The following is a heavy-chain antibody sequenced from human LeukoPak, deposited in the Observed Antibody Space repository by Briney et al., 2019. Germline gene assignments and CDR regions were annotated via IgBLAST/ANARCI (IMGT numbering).Heavy chain of an antibody. J-gene: IGHJ5*02. CDR2: IIHIFGTA. Sequence: SVKVSCKASGGTFSSYAISWVRQAPGQGLEWMGRIIHIFGTANYAQKFQGRVTITTDESTSTAYMELSSLRSEDTAVYYCAREEDYYDSSGSPRSWFDPWGQGTLATVSS. V-gene: IGHV1-69*05. CDR3: AREEDYYDSSGSPRSWFDP. D-gene: IGHD3-22*01. CDR1: GGTFSSYA.